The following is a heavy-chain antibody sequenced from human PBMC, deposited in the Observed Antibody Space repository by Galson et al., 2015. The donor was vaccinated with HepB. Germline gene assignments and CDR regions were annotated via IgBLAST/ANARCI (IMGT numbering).Heavy chain of an antibody. V-gene: IGHV3-66*02. CDR1: GFTVSGNY. D-gene: IGHD4-23*01. Sequence: SLRLSCAASGFTVSGNYLSWVRQAPGKGLEWVSSIYSGDGTSYADSVKGRFTISRDNSKNMLYLQMNRLGAEDTALYYCARVIGMYDGKRYYYGMDVWGQGTTVTVSS. J-gene: IGHJ6*02. CDR3: ARVIGMYDGKRYYYGMDV. CDR2: IYSGDGT.